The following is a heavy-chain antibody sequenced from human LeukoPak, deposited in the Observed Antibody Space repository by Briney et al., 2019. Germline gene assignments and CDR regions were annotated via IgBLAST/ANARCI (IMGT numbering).Heavy chain of an antibody. V-gene: IGHV3-21*01. D-gene: IGHD2-8*01. CDR2: ISSSSSYI. CDR3: ATGAEYCTNGVCYRFDY. J-gene: IGHJ4*02. CDR1: GFTFNSYS. Sequence: GGSLRLSCAASGFTFNSYSMNWVRQAPGKGLEWVSSISSSSSYIYYADSVKGRFTISRDNAKNSLYLQMNSLRAEDTAVYYCATGAEYCTNGVCYRFDYWGQGTLVTVSS.